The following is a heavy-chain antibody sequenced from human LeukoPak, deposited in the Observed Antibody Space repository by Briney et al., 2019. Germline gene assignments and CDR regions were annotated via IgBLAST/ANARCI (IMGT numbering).Heavy chain of an antibody. CDR3: ARVRSSSSLSPWYFDL. V-gene: IGHV4-59*01. CDR1: GGSISSYY. D-gene: IGHD6-13*01. Sequence: SETLSLTCTVSGGSISSYYWSWIRQPPGKALEWIGFMYYSGSANYNPSLKSRVTISVDTSKNQFSLKLSYVTAADTAVYYCARVRSSSSLSPWYFDLWGRGTLVTVSS. J-gene: IGHJ2*01. CDR2: MYYSGSA.